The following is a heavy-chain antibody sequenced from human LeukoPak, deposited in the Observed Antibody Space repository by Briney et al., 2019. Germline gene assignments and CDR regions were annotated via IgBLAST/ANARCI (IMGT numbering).Heavy chain of an antibody. J-gene: IGHJ4*02. V-gene: IGHV3-53*01. D-gene: IGHD3-3*01. Sequence: GGSLRLSCVVSGFTVSNNYMSWVRQAPRKGLEWVSLIYSGGSTYYADSVKGRFTISRDNSKNTLYLQMNSLRAEDTAVYYCARGVVINHFFDYWGQGTLVTVSS. CDR3: ARGVVINHFFDY. CDR2: IYSGGST. CDR1: GFTVSNNY.